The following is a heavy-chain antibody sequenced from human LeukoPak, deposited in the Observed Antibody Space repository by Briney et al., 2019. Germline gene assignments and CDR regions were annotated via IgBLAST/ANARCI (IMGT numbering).Heavy chain of an antibody. Sequence: PGGSLRLSCAASGFTFSSYAMHWVHQAPGKGLEWVAVISYDGSNKYYADSVKGRFTIPRDNSKNTLYLQMNSLRAEDTAVYYCARDVGYSYGYYYYGMDVWGQGTTVTVSS. V-gene: IGHV3-30-3*01. CDR3: ARDVGYSYGYYYYGMDV. J-gene: IGHJ6*02. CDR1: GFTFSSYA. D-gene: IGHD5-18*01. CDR2: ISYDGSNK.